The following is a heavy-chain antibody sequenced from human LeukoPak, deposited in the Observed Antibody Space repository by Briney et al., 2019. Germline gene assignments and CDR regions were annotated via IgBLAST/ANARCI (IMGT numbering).Heavy chain of an antibody. V-gene: IGHV4-59*01. CDR3: ARVLDLSKRGLDAFDI. Sequence: SETLSLTCTVSGGSLSSYFWSWIRQPPGKGLEWIGYVYYSGSTNYNPSLKSRVTISVDTSKKQFSLKLSSATAADTAVYYCARVLDLSKRGLDAFDIWGQGTMVTVSS. D-gene: IGHD3-16*01. J-gene: IGHJ3*02. CDR1: GGSLSSYF. CDR2: VYYSGST.